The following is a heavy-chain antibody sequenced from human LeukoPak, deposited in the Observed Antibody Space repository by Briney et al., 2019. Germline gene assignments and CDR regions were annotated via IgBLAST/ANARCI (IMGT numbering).Heavy chain of an antibody. CDR2: IYYSGST. Sequence: PSETLSLTCTVSGGSISSSSYYWGWIRQPPGKGLEWIGSIYYSGSTYYNPSLKSRVTISVDTSKNQFSLKLSSVTAADTAVYYCARGIYWQWLVHDYWGQGTLVTVSS. V-gene: IGHV4-39*07. J-gene: IGHJ4*02. CDR3: ARGIYWQWLVHDY. CDR1: GGSISSSSYY. D-gene: IGHD6-19*01.